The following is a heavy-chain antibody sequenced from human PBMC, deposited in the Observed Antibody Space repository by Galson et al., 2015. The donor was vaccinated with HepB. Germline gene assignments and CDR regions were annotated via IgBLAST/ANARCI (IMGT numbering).Heavy chain of an antibody. V-gene: IGHV4-59*01. J-gene: IGHJ2*01. Sequence: SETLSLTCTVSGGSISSYYWSWIRQPPGKGLEWIGYIYSSGGTNYNPSLNSRVTISEDTANNQVSLKLSSVTAADTAVYYCARAAYPPWYFHLWGRGTLVTVSS. CDR3: ARAAYPPWYFHL. D-gene: IGHD2-2*01. CDR1: GGSISSYY. CDR2: IYSSGGT.